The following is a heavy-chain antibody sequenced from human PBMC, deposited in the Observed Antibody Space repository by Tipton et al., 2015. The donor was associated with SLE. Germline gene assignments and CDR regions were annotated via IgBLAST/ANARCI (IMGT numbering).Heavy chain of an antibody. V-gene: IGHV4-59*07. CDR3: ARNFGYDYPWYGMDV. CDR1: GGSISSYY. Sequence: TLSLTCTVSGGSISSYYWSWIRQPPGKGLEWIGYIYYSGSTNYNPSLKSRVTISVDTSKNQFSLKLSSVTAADTAVYYCARNFGYDYPWYGMDVWGQGTTVTVSS. CDR2: IYYSGST. D-gene: IGHD3-16*01. J-gene: IGHJ6*02.